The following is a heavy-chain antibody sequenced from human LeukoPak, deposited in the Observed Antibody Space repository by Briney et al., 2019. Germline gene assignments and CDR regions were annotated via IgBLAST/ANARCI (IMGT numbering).Heavy chain of an antibody. CDR3: ARLCLRPAIVVVPAAINEYYYYYMDV. CDR2: INWNGGST. Sequence: GGSLRLSCAASGFTFEDYGMSWVRQAPGKGLEWVSGINWNGGSTGYADSVKGRFTISRDNAKNSLYLQMNSLRAEDTALYYWARLCLRPAIVVVPAAINEYYYYYMDVWGKGTTVTVSS. V-gene: IGHV3-20*04. D-gene: IGHD2-2*01. J-gene: IGHJ6*03. CDR1: GFTFEDYG.